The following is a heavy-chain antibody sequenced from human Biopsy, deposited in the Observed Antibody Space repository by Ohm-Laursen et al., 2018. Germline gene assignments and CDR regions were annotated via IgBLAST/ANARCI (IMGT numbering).Heavy chain of an antibody. CDR1: GFSFSSYG. D-gene: IGHD1-1*01. CDR2: LWKDGTNK. J-gene: IGHJ3*02. Sequence: SLRLSCAASGFSFSSYGMHWVRQAPGKGLEGGAVLWKDGTNKYYADSVKGRFTISRDNSKNTLYLQMNSLRAEDTAMYYCARPTNARAGGAPFDIWGQGTMVTVSS. V-gene: IGHV3-33*01. CDR3: ARPTNARAGGAPFDI.